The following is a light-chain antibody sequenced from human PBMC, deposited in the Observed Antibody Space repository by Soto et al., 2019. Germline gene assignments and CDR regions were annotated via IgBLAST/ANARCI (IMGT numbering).Light chain of an antibody. J-gene: IGLJ2*01. V-gene: IGLV1-47*02. CDR1: SSNIGSNY. Sequence: QSALTQPPSASETPGQRVTISCSGSSSNIGSNYVYWYQQLPGTAPKLLIYSNNQRPSGVPDRFSGSKSGTSASLAISGLRSEDEADYYCAAWDDSLSGHVVFGGGTKLTVL. CDR3: AAWDDSLSGHVV. CDR2: SNN.